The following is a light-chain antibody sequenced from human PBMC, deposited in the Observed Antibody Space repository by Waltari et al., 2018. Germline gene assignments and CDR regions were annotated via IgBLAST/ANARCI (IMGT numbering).Light chain of an antibody. J-gene: IGLJ2*01. V-gene: IGLV2-14*01. CDR3: SSYTSSSTVV. CDR2: EVS. Sequence: QSALTQPASVSGSPGQSITISCTGTSSDVGGYNYVSWYQQHPGKAHKLMIYEVSNRPSGVSTRVSGSKSGNTASLTISGLQAEDEADYYCSSYTSSSTVVFGGGTKLTVL. CDR1: SSDVGGYNY.